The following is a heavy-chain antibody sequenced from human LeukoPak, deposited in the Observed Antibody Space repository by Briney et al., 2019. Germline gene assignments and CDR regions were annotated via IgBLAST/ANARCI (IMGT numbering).Heavy chain of an antibody. CDR2: ISGSGGST. CDR3: VKDLYDYGNYDYFDY. V-gene: IGHV3-23*01. J-gene: IGHJ4*02. Sequence: PGGSLILSCGAAGFTFSNYALTWVRQAPGEGLEWFLSISGSGGSTYYADSVKGRFTVSRDNSKNTLYLQMNSLRAEDTAVYFCVKDLYDYGNYDYFDYWGQGALVTVSS. D-gene: IGHD4-11*01. CDR1: GFTFSNYA.